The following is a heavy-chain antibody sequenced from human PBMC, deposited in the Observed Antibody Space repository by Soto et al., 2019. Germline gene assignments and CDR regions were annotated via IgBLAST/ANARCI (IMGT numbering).Heavy chain of an antibody. V-gene: IGHV3-30*18. CDR2: ISYDGSNK. CDR3: AKARPSYGDRAEGGYFDY. CDR1: GFTFSSYG. J-gene: IGHJ4*02. D-gene: IGHD4-17*01. Sequence: GGSLRLSCAASGFTFSSYGMHWVRQAPGKGLEWVAVISYDGSNKYYADSVKGRFTISRDNSKNTLYLQMNSLRDEDTAVYYCAKARPSYGDRAEGGYFDYWGQGTLVTVSS.